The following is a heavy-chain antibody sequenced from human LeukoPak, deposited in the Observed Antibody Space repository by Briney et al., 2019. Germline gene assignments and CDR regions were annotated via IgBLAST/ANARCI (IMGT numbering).Heavy chain of an antibody. V-gene: IGHV3-7*03. CDR3: AAQHYGGYVRDY. Sequence: PGGSLRLSCAASGFTFSMYWMSWVRQAPGKGLEWVANIKQDGSEKYYVDSVKGRFTISRDNAKNSLYLQMNSLRAEDTAVYYCAAQHYGGYVRDYWGQGTLVTVSS. CDR1: GFTFSMYW. J-gene: IGHJ4*02. CDR2: IKQDGSEK. D-gene: IGHD5-12*01.